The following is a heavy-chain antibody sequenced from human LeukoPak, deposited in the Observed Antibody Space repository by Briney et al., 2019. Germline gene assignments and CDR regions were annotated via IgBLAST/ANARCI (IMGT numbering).Heavy chain of an antibody. CDR1: GGSFSGYY. Sequence: PSETLSLTCAVYGGSFSGYYWSWIRQPPGKGLEWIGRIYTSGSTNYNPSLKSRVTMSVDTSKNQFSLKLSSVTAADTAVYYCARDLGYQYYYMDVWGKGTTVTVSS. CDR3: ARDLGYQYYYMDV. D-gene: IGHD6-25*01. CDR2: IYTSGST. J-gene: IGHJ6*03. V-gene: IGHV4-4*07.